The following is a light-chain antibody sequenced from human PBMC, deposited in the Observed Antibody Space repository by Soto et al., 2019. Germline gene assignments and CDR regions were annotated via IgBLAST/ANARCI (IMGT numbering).Light chain of an antibody. CDR3: SAYTRSNTRV. CDR2: EVS. CDR1: SSDVGGYNY. V-gene: IGLV2-14*01. Sequence: QSVLTQPASVSGSPGQSITISCTGTSSDVGGYNYVSWYQQHPGKAPKLMIYEVSNRPSGVSNRFSGSKSGNTASLTISGLQDEDEADYYCSAYTRSNTRVFGGGTQLTVL. J-gene: IGLJ2*01.